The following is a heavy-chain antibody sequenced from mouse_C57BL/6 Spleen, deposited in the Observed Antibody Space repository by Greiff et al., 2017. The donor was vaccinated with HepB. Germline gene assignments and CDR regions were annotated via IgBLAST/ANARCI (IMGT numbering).Heavy chain of an antibody. CDR2: IYPGDGDT. Sequence: QVQLKESGAELVKPGASVKISCKASGYAFSSYWMNWVKQRPGKGLEWIGQIYPGDGDTNYNGKFKGKATLTADKSSSTADMQLSSLTSEDSAVYFCASYYYGSSDWYFDVWGTGTTVTVSS. D-gene: IGHD1-1*01. V-gene: IGHV1-80*01. J-gene: IGHJ1*03. CDR3: ASYYYGSSDWYFDV. CDR1: GYAFSSYW.